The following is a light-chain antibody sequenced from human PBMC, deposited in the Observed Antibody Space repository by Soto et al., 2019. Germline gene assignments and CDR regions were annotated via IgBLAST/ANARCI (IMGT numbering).Light chain of an antibody. V-gene: IGLV2-23*01. Sequence: QSALTQPASVSGSPGQSITISCTGTSSDVGSYNLVSWYQQHSGKAPKLMIYEGSKRPSGVSNRFSGSKSGNTASLTISGLQAEDDADYYCCSYAGSSVGVVFGGGTKLTVL. CDR3: CSYAGSSVGVV. CDR1: SSDVGSYNL. CDR2: EGS. J-gene: IGLJ2*01.